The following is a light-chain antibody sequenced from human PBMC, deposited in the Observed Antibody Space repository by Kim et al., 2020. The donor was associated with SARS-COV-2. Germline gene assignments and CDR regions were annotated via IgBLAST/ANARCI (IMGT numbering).Light chain of an antibody. V-gene: IGLV3-19*01. CDR2: GKD. Sequence: SSELTQDPAVSVALGQTVRITCQGDSLRRYYASWYQQKPGQAPVLVISGKDNRHSGIPDRFSGSTSGNKASLTITGAQAEEEADYYCNSRYNSGNHFLFG. J-gene: IGLJ2*01. CDR3: NSRYNSGNHFL. CDR1: SLRRYY.